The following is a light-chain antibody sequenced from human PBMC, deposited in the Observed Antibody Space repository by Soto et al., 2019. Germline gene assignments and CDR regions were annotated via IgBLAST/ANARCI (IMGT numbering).Light chain of an antibody. CDR3: RKYNSASLFT. Sequence: DIQMTQSPSSLSASVGDRVTITCRASQGISNYLAWYQQKPGKVPKLLIYAASTLQSGVPSRFSGSGSGTDFTLTISSLQPEDVATYYWRKYNSASLFTFGPGTKVDIK. V-gene: IGKV1-27*01. CDR2: AAS. CDR1: QGISNY. J-gene: IGKJ3*01.